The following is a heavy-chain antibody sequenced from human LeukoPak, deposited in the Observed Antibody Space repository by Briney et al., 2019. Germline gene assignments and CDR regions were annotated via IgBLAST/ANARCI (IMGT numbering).Heavy chain of an antibody. CDR2: IYYSGST. CDR1: GGSISSYY. Sequence: PSETLSLTCTVSGGSISSYYWSWIRQPPGKGLEWIGYIYYSGSTNYNPSLKSRVTISVDTSKNQFSLKLSSVTAADTAVYYCARDYVDTAMADYYYYYMDVWGKGTTVTVSS. D-gene: IGHD5-18*01. CDR3: ARDYVDTAMADYYYYYMDV. J-gene: IGHJ6*03. V-gene: IGHV4-59*01.